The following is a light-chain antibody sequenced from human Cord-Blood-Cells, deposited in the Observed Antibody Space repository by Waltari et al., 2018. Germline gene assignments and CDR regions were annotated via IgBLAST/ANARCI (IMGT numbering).Light chain of an antibody. Sequence: DIQLTQSPSSLSASVGDRVTITFRASQSISSYLNWYQQKPGKAPKRLIYAASSLQSGVPSRFSGSGSGTDFTLTISSLQPEDFATYYCQQSYSTLSLTFGGGTKVEIK. J-gene: IGKJ4*01. CDR3: QQSYSTLSLT. CDR1: QSISSY. V-gene: IGKV1-39*01. CDR2: AAS.